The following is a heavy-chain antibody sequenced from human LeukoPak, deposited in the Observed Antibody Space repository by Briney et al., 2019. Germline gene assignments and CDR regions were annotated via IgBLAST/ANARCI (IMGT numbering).Heavy chain of an antibody. J-gene: IGHJ6*03. D-gene: IGHD3-10*01. CDR2: IYTSGST. CDR1: GGSISSGSYY. CDR3: ARELSGGLWFGESRLRHYYMDV. V-gene: IGHV4-61*02. Sequence: SETLSLTCTVSGGSISSGSYYWSWIRQPAGKGLEWIGRIYTSGSTNYNPSLKSRVTISVDTSKNQFSLKLSSVTAADTAVYYCARELSGGLWFGESRLRHYYMDVWGKGTTVTVSS.